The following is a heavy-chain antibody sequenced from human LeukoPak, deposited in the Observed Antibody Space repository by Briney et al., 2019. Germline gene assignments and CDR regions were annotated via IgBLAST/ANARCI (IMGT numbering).Heavy chain of an antibody. Sequence: PGGSLRLSCAASGFTFSSYAMHWVRQAPGKGLEWVAVISYDGSNKYYADSVKGRFTISRDNSKNTLYLQMNSLRAEDTAVYYCARAPYDSSGYIDYWGQGTLVTVSS. J-gene: IGHJ4*02. CDR1: GFTFSSYA. CDR3: ARAPYDSSGYIDY. V-gene: IGHV3-30*04. CDR2: ISYDGSNK. D-gene: IGHD3-22*01.